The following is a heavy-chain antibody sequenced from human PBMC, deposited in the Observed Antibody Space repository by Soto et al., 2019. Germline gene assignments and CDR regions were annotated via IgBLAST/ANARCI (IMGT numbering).Heavy chain of an antibody. Sequence: GGSLRLSCAASGFTFSSYAMSWVRQAPGKGLEWVSAISGSGGSTYYADSVKGRFTISRDNSKNTLYLQMNSLRAEDTAVYYCAKDNNVDTAMVTPNWFDPWGQGTLVTVSS. CDR2: ISGSGGST. V-gene: IGHV3-23*01. J-gene: IGHJ5*02. D-gene: IGHD5-18*01. CDR3: AKDNNVDTAMVTPNWFDP. CDR1: GFTFSSYA.